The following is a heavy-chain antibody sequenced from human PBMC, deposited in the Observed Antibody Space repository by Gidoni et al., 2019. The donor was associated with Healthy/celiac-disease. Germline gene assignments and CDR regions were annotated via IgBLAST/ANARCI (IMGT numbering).Heavy chain of an antibody. CDR3: AKDLYYGSGSYSPDY. CDR1: GFTFSSYG. D-gene: IGHD3-10*01. Sequence: GGVVQPGRSLRLSCAASGFTFSSYGMHWVRQAPGKGLEWVAVISYDGSNKYYADSVKGRFTISRDNSKNTLYLQMNSLRAEDTAVYYCAKDLYYGSGSYSPDYWGQGTLVTVSS. J-gene: IGHJ4*02. CDR2: ISYDGSNK. V-gene: IGHV3-30*18.